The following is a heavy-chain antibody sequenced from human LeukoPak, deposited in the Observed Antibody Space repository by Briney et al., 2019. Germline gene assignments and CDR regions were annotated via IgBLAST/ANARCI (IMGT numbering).Heavy chain of an antibody. CDR1: GGSINSSSYN. CDR3: ARWSYGPERYFDL. D-gene: IGHD5-18*01. V-gene: IGHV4-39*07. J-gene: IGHJ2*01. CDR2: VYYSGLT. Sequence: PSETLSLTCTVSGGSINSSSYNWGWIRQPPTRGPEWLASVYYSGLTYYNSSLKTRVTISVDTSKNQFSLKLRSVTAADTAVYYCARWSYGPERYFDLWGRGTLVTVSS.